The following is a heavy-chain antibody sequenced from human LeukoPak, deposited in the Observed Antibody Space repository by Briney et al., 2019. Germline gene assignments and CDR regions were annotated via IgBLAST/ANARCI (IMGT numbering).Heavy chain of an antibody. J-gene: IGHJ4*02. V-gene: IGHV4-61*08. D-gene: IGHD1-7*01. CDR2: IYNSGST. CDR3: VRDRELHY. Sequence: SETLSLTCTVSGGSISNGDHYWSWIRQHPGKGLEWIGYIYNSGSTTYNPSLKSRATTSVDTSKNQFSLKLTSMTAADTAFYYCVRDRELHYWGQGILVTASS. CDR1: GGSISNGDHY.